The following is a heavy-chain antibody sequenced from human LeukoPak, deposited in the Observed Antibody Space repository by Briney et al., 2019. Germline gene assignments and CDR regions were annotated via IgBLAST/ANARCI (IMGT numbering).Heavy chain of an antibody. J-gene: IGHJ5*02. Sequence: ASVKVSCKASGYTFTSYGISWVRQAPGQGLEWMGWISAYNGNTNYAQKLQGRVTMTTDTSTSTAYMELRSLRSDDTAVYYCAREVYCSSTSCPSSSISSQNTFDPWGQGTLVTVSS. CDR2: ISAYNGNT. D-gene: IGHD2-2*01. CDR1: GYTFTSYG. V-gene: IGHV1-18*01. CDR3: AREVYCSSTSCPSSSISSQNTFDP.